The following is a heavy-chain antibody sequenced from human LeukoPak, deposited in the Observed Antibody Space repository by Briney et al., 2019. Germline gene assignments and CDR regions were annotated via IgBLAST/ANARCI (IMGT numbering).Heavy chain of an antibody. CDR1: GGSISTFS. CDR3: ARDTTVASGMQY. CDR2: IYIKST. J-gene: IGHJ4*02. D-gene: IGHD6-19*01. Sequence: PSETLSLTCTVSGGSISTFSWSWIRQFPWKGLEWIGSIYIKSTNYNPSLKSRVAISVDTSKNQFSLRLDSVTTADTAVYYCARDTTVASGMQYWGQGTLVTVSS. V-gene: IGHV4-59*01.